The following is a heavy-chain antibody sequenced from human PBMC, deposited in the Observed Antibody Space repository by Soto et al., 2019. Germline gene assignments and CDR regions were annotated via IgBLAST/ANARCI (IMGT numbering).Heavy chain of an antibody. CDR1: GGTFNTYT. Sequence: QVQLVQSGAEVKKPGSSVKVSCEASGGTFNTYTINWVRQAPGRGLEWMGQVIPMYDSVNYAESFQGRVTITADKSTNIAYIELSSLRSEDTALYFCASWRSFIGSHCFDYWGQGTLVIVSS. CDR2: VIPMYDSV. J-gene: IGHJ4*02. CDR3: ASWRSFIGSHCFDY. D-gene: IGHD3-16*01. V-gene: IGHV1-69*06.